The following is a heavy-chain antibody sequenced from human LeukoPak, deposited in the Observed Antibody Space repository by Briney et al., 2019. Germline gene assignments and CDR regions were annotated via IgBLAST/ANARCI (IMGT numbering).Heavy chain of an antibody. CDR1: GYTFTSYD. CDR3: ARPRYDSSGYRRYYFDY. D-gene: IGHD3-22*01. Sequence: ASVKVSCKASGYTFTSYDINWVRQTTGQGLEWMGWMNPNSGNTGYAQKFQGRVTMTRDTSISTAYMELSRLRSDDTAVYYCARPRYDSSGYRRYYFDYWGQGTLVTVSS. V-gene: IGHV1-8*01. CDR2: MNPNSGNT. J-gene: IGHJ4*02.